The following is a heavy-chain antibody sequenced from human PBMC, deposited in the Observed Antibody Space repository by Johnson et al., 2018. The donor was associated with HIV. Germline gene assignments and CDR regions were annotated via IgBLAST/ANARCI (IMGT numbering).Heavy chain of an antibody. V-gene: IGHV3-15*01. CDR2: IKSKTDGGTT. D-gene: IGHD4-23*01. Sequence: MLLVESGGGLVQPGGSLRLSCAASGFTVNSNYINWVRQAPGKGLEWVGRIKSKTDGGTTDYAAPVKGRFTISRDDSKNTLYLQMNSLKTEDTAVYYCTTDLVTPHAFDIWGQGTMVTVSS. CDR1: GFTVNSNY. CDR3: TTDLVTPHAFDI. J-gene: IGHJ3*02.